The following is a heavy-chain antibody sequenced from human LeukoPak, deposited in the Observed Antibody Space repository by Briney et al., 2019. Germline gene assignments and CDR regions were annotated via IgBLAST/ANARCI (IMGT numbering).Heavy chain of an antibody. CDR1: GSTFSSYA. D-gene: IGHD4-11*01. CDR3: AAIGKTYSNYFDY. Sequence: ASVKVSCKASGSTFSSYAISWVRQAPGQGLEWMGGIIPIFGTANYAQKFQGRVTITTDESTSTAYMELSSLRSEDTAVYFCAAIGKTYSNYFDYWGQGTLVTVSS. CDR2: IIPIFGTA. V-gene: IGHV1-69*05. J-gene: IGHJ4*02.